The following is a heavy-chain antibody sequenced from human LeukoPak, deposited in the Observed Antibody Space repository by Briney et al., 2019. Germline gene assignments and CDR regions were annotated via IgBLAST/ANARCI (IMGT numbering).Heavy chain of an antibody. V-gene: IGHV4-31*03. D-gene: IGHD6-13*01. CDR2: IYYSGST. CDR1: GGSISSGGYY. Sequence: PSQTLSLTCTVSGGSISSGGYYWSWIRQHPGKGLEWIGCIYYSGSTYYNPSLKSRVTISVDTSKNQFSLKLSSVTAADTAVYYCARGMYSSRLYNWFDPWGQGTLVTVSS. CDR3: ARGMYSSRLYNWFDP. J-gene: IGHJ5*02.